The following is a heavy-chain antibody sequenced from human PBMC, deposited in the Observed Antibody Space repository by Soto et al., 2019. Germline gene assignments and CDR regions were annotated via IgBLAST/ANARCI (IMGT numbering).Heavy chain of an antibody. CDR2: IYYSGST. CDR1: GGSISSSSYY. CDR3: ARHKRYLSSTRDTEVPAINWFDP. D-gene: IGHD2-2*01. Sequence: PLETLSLTCTVSGGSISSSSYYWGWIRQPPGKGLEWIGSIYYSGSTYYNPSLKSRVTISVDTSKNQFSLKLSSVTAADTAVYYCARHKRYLSSTRDTEVPAINWFDPWGQGTLVTVSS. J-gene: IGHJ5*02. V-gene: IGHV4-39*01.